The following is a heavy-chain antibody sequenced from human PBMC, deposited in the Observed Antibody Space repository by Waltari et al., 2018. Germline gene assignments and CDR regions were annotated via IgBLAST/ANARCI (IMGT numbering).Heavy chain of an antibody. CDR2: IHHSGSI. V-gene: IGHV4-34*01. Sequence: QMQLQQWGAGLLKPSETLSLTCAVSGESFIGYYWNWIRQPPGRGLEWIGEIHHSGSINYIPSLESRITISQDMSKNQVSLKLTSVTAADSAVYYCVRGKMYSRPYFDYWGQGTLVTVSS. CDR1: GESFIGYY. CDR3: VRGKMYSRPYFDY. J-gene: IGHJ4*02. D-gene: IGHD6-13*01.